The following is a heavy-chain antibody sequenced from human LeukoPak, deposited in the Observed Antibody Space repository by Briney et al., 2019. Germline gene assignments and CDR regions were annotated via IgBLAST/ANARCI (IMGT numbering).Heavy chain of an antibody. V-gene: IGHV3-23*01. D-gene: IGHD2-15*01. J-gene: IGHJ3*02. CDR1: GFTFSSDA. CDR3: ARDRVAFKYAFDI. Sequence: GGSLRLSCAASGFTFSSDAMSWVRQAPGKGLEWVSAISGSGGSTYYADSVKGRFTISRDNSKNTLYLQMSSLRSEDTAVYYCARDRVAFKYAFDIWGQGTMVTVSS. CDR2: ISGSGGST.